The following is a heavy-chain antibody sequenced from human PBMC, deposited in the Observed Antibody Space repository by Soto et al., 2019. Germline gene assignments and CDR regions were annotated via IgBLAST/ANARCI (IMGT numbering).Heavy chain of an antibody. J-gene: IGHJ4*02. CDR3: AILGLDVDS. V-gene: IGHV1-69*14. CDR2: IIPILGRP. Sequence: QVQLVQSGAEVQKPGSSVNVSCKASGDTPSTYAISWVRQAPGQGLEWMGGIIPILGRPNYAQRFQGRITISADTSTRTTYMELNSVTSDDTAVFYCAILGLDVDSWGQGTLVIV. D-gene: IGHD3-16*01. CDR1: GDTPSTYA.